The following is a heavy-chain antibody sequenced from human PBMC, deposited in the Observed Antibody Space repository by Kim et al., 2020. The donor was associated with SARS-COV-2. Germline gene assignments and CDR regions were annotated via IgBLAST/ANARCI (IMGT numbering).Heavy chain of an antibody. V-gene: IGHV4-39*01. Sequence: SETLSLTCTVSGGSISSSSYYWGWIRQPPGKGLEWIGSIYYSGSTYYNPSLKSRVTISVDTSKNQFSLKLSSVTAADTAVYYCATSFYYYDSSGYLHYWGQGTLVTVSS. D-gene: IGHD3-22*01. J-gene: IGHJ4*02. CDR2: IYYSGST. CDR3: ATSFYYYDSSGYLHY. CDR1: GGSISSSSYY.